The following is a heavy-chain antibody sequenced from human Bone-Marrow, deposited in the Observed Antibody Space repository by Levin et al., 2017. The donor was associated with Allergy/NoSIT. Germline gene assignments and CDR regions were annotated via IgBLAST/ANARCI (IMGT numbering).Heavy chain of an antibody. D-gene: IGHD4-17*01. CDR3: ARDLLRTVTNDY. CDR2: ISYDGSNK. J-gene: IGHJ4*02. CDR1: GFTFSSYA. Sequence: GGSLRLSCAASGFTFSSYAMHWVRQAPGKGLEWVAVISYDGSNKYYADYVKGRFSISRDNSKNTLYLQMNSLRAEDTAVYYCARDLLRTVTNDYWGQGTLVTVSS. V-gene: IGHV3-30-3*01.